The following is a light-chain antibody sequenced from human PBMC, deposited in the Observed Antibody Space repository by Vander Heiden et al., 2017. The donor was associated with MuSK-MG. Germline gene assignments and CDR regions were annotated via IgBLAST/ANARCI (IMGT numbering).Light chain of an antibody. CDR2: DDS. Sequence: SDVLTQPPSWSVAPGQTARSTCGGNNIGSKSVHWYQQKPGQAPVLVVFDDSGRPSGIPGRFSGSNSGNTATLTISRVEAGDEADYYCQVWDSSSDHVVFGGGTKLTVL. V-gene: IGLV3-21*02. J-gene: IGLJ2*01. CDR1: NIGSKS. CDR3: QVWDSSSDHVV.